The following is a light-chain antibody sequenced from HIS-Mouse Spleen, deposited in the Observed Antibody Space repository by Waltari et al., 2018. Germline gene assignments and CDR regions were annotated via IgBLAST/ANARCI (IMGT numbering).Light chain of an antibody. CDR2: KVS. V-gene: IGKV2-30*01. CDR3: MQGIHLPPIT. CDR1: QSLVYSDGNTY. Sequence: DVVMTQSPLSLPVTLGQPASISCRASQSLVYSDGNTYLNWFQQRPGQSPRRLIYKVSNRDSGVPDRFSGSGSGTDFTLKISRVEAEDVGVYYCMQGIHLPPITFGQGTRLEIK. J-gene: IGKJ5*01.